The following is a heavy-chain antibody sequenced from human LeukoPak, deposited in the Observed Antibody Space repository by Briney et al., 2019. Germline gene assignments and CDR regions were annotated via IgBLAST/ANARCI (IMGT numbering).Heavy chain of an antibody. J-gene: IGHJ4*02. CDR2: ISWNSGSI. Sequence: GGSLRLSCAASGFTFDDYAMHWVRQAPGKGLEWVSGISWNSGSIGYADSVKGRFTISRDNAKNTLYLQMNSLRAEDTAVYYCATSLAAAGHTFDYWGQGTLVTVSS. D-gene: IGHD6-13*01. V-gene: IGHV3-9*01. CDR3: ATSLAAAGHTFDY. CDR1: GFTFDDYA.